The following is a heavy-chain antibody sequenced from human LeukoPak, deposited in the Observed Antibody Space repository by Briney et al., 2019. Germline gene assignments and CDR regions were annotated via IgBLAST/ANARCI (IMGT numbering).Heavy chain of an antibody. J-gene: IGHJ4*02. CDR2: TYYRSKWYN. CDR3: AKGRWALFDC. CDR1: GDSVSSNSAA. Sequence: SQTLSLTCDISGDSVSSNSAAWNWIRQSPSRRLEWLGRTYYRSKWYNDYAVSLKGRMTIDADTSKNQFSLQLNSVTPEDTAVYYCAKGRWALFDCWGQGTLVIVSS. D-gene: IGHD3-10*01. V-gene: IGHV6-1*01.